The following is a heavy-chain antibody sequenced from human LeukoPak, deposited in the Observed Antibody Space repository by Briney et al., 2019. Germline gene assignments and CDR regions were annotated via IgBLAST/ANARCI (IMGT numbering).Heavy chain of an antibody. V-gene: IGHV4-4*07. CDR1: GESINPYY. D-gene: IGHD3-3*01. Sequence: SETLSLTCTVSGESINPYYWNWIRQSAGKGLEWIGHICKSGTTNFNPSLTSRVTMSLDTSRNQFSLKLRSVTAADTAVYFCXXXXLXXXXXXGKXTTVTVSS. CDR3: XXXXLXXXXX. J-gene: IGHJ6*04. CDR2: ICKSGTT.